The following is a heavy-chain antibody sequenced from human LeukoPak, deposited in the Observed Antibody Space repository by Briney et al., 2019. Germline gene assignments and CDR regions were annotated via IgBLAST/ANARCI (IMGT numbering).Heavy chain of an antibody. V-gene: IGHV3-43*01. CDR1: GFTFEDYT. CDR2: ISWDGGST. Sequence: GGSLRLSCAASGFTFEDYTMHWVRQPPGKGLEWVSLISWDGGSTYYADSVKGRFTISRDNSKNSLYLQMNSLRTEDTALYYCAKGVLRFLEWSHGWFDPWGQGTLVTVSS. D-gene: IGHD3-3*01. J-gene: IGHJ5*02. CDR3: AKGVLRFLEWSHGWFDP.